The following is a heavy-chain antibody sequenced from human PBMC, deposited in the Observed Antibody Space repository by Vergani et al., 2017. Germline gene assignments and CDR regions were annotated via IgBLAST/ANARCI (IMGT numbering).Heavy chain of an antibody. CDR2: ISGSGGST. J-gene: IGHJ4*02. V-gene: IGHV3-23*01. D-gene: IGHD6-13*01. Sequence: EVQLLESGGGLVQPGGSLRLSCAASGFPFSSYAMSWVRQAPGKGLEWVSAISGSGGSTYYADSVKGRFTISRDNSKNTLYLQMNSLRAEDTAVYYCAKDQRYSSSCLLDYWGQGTLVTVSS. CDR1: GFPFSSYA. CDR3: AKDQRYSSSCLLDY.